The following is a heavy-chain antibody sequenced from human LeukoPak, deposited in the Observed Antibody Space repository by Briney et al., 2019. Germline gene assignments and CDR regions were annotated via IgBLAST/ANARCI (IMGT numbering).Heavy chain of an antibody. CDR2: IYISGGT. V-gene: IGHV4-61*02. Sequence: SETLSLTCTVSGGSISSAAYYWSRIRQPAGKGLEWIARIYISGGTNYNPSLKSRVTISVDTSKNQFSLRLSSVTAADTAVYYCVRVDNGGNYFDYWGQGTLVTVSS. CDR1: GGSISSAAYY. J-gene: IGHJ4*02. D-gene: IGHD4-23*01. CDR3: VRVDNGGNYFDY.